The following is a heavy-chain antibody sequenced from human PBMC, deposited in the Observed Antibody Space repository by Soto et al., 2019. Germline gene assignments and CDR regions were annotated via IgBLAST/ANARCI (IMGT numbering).Heavy chain of an antibody. CDR3: ARGRLVLRFLEWLFDY. D-gene: IGHD3-3*01. V-gene: IGHV3-30-3*01. CDR2: ISYDGSNK. J-gene: IGHJ4*02. Sequence: APGKGLEWVAVISYDGSNKYYADSVKGRFTISRDSSKNTLYLQVNSLRAEDTAVYYCARGRLVLRFLEWLFDYWGQGTLVTVSS.